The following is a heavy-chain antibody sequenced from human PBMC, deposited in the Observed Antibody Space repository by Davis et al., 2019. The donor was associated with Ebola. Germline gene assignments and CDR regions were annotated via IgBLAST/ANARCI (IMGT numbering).Heavy chain of an antibody. CDR2: INIDGSRT. CDR3: ARGGYCGSTNCFVTDY. CDR1: GFTFSDYW. V-gene: IGHV3-74*01. D-gene: IGHD2-2*01. Sequence: HTSETLSLTCAASGFTFSDYWMHWVRQAPGKGLVWVSRINIDGSRTSYADSVKGRFTISRDNAKNSLYLQMNSLRAEDTALYYCARGGYCGSTNCFVTDYWGQGTLVTVSS. J-gene: IGHJ4*02.